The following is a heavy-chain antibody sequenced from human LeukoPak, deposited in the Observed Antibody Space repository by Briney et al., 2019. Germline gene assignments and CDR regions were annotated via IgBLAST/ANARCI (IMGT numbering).Heavy chain of an antibody. CDR1: GYSISSGYY. Sequence: SETLSLTCTVSGYSISSGYYWGWIRQPPGKGLEWIGRIYTSGSTNYNPSLKSRVTMSVDTSKNQFSLKLSSVTAADTAVYYCARLSYGSGFYWSDPWGQGTLVTVSS. D-gene: IGHD3-10*01. CDR3: ARLSYGSGFYWSDP. J-gene: IGHJ5*02. CDR2: IYTSGST. V-gene: IGHV4-38-2*02.